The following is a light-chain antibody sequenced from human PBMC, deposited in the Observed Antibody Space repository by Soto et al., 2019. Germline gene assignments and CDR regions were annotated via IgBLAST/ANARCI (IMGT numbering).Light chain of an antibody. Sequence: QSALTQPASVSGSPGQSITISCTGTTSDVGGFDYVSWYQQHPGKAPKLMIYDVSNRPSGVSDRFSDSKSGNTASLTISGLQAEDEADYYCSSYTTTGTQVFGTGTKVTVL. J-gene: IGLJ1*01. CDR3: SSYTTTGTQV. V-gene: IGLV2-14*03. CDR1: TSDVGGFDY. CDR2: DVS.